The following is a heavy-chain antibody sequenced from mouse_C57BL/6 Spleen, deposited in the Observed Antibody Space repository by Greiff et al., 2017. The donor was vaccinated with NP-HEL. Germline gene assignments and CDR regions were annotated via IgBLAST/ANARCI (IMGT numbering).Heavy chain of an antibody. V-gene: IGHV1-64*01. Sequence: VQLQQPGAELVKPGASVKLSCKASGYTFTSYWMHWVKQRPGQGLEWIGMIHPNSGSTNYNEKFKSKATLTVDKSSSTAYMQLSSLTSEDSAVYYCARSTNYYGSRYEYFDVWGTGTTVTVSS. CDR2: IHPNSGST. CDR3: ARSTNYYGSRYEYFDV. D-gene: IGHD1-1*01. CDR1: GYTFTSYW. J-gene: IGHJ1*03.